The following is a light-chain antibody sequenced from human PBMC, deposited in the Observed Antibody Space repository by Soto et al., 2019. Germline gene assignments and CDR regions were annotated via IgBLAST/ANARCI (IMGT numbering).Light chain of an antibody. J-gene: IGKJ4*01. CDR1: QSISTY. CDR2: DSS. V-gene: IGKV3-11*01. CDR3: QLRHNWPPAAT. Sequence: DIVLTQSPATLSLSPGERATLSCRASQSISTYLAWYQQKPGQSPRLLIYDSSNRATGIPARFSGSGSGTDFTLTISSLEPEDSAVYYCQLRHNWPPAATFGGGTNVEIK.